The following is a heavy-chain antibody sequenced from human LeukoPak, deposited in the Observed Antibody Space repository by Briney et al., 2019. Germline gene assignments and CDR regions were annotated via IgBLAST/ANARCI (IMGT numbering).Heavy chain of an antibody. Sequence: GGSLRLSCAASGFTFSSYCMNWVRQAPGRGLEWVSYITSSSSTVYYADSVRGRFTISRDNSKSTLSLQMNSLRAEDTAIYYCATYRQVLLPFESWGQGTLVTVSS. J-gene: IGHJ4*02. CDR3: ATYRQVLLPFES. CDR2: ITSSSSTV. V-gene: IGHV3-48*01. CDR1: GFTFSSYC. D-gene: IGHD2-8*02.